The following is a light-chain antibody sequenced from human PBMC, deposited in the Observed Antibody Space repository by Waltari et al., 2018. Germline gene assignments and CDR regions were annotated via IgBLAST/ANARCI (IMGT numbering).Light chain of an antibody. V-gene: IGKV3-20*01. CDR3: QHYVRLPAT. CDR2: GSS. CDR1: QSVSRS. J-gene: IGKJ1*01. Sequence: EIVLTQSPGTLSLPPGERATLSCRASQSVSRSLDWYQQKPGQAPRLLLYGSSSGATGIPERFIGRGSGTDFSHTISILEPEDFAVYYCQHYVRLPATFGQGTKVDIK.